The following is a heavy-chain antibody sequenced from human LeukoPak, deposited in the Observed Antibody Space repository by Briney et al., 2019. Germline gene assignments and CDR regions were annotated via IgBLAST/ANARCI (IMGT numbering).Heavy chain of an antibody. D-gene: IGHD3-22*01. CDR3: AKGSYYDSSGSFYFDY. V-gene: IGHV3-23*01. CDR2: ISGSGDNT. Sequence: HPGGSLRLCCAASGFTFSSYAMSWVRQAPGKGLEWVSGISGSGDNTYYADSVKGRFTISRDNSKNTLYVQVNSLGTEDTAAYYCAKGSYYDSSGSFYFDYWGQGTLVTVSS. CDR1: GFTFSSYA. J-gene: IGHJ4*02.